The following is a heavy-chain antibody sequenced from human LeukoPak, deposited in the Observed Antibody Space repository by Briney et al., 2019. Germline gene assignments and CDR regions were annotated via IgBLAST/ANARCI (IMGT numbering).Heavy chain of an antibody. Sequence: GESLKISCKGSGYSFSSYAMSWVRQAPGKGLEWVSAISGSGGSTYYADSVKGRFTISRDNSKNTLYLQMNSLRAEDTAVYYCARAYDFWSGYYPYWGQGTLVTVSS. J-gene: IGHJ4*02. V-gene: IGHV3-23*01. D-gene: IGHD3-3*01. CDR2: ISGSGGST. CDR3: ARAYDFWSGYYPY. CDR1: GYSFSSYA.